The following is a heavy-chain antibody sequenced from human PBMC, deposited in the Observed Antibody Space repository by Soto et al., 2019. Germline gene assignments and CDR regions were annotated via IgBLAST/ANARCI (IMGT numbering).Heavy chain of an antibody. CDR2: LKSKSAGGTS. CDR1: GFTCSKAW. J-gene: IGHJ5*02. CDR3: TTDGGVTAYPLFWA. Sequence: PRGSLRLSCAASGFTCSKAWVSWFRQAPGKGLEWVGRLKSKSAGGTSDYAAPVKGRFIISRDDSKNTLYLQMNTLKTEDTAVYHCTTDGGVTAYPLFWAWGQGTLVTVSS. V-gene: IGHV3-15*01. D-gene: IGHD2-21*02.